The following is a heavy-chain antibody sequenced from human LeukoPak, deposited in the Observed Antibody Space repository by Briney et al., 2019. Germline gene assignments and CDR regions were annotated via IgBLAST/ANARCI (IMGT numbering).Heavy chain of an antibody. J-gene: IGHJ4*02. CDR2: IYYSGNT. CDR1: GGSISSYY. CDR3: ARSGTLTGYLF. V-gene: IGHV4-59*01. Sequence: PSETLSLTCTVVGGSISSYYWSWIRQAPGKGLEWIGYIYYSGNTNYNPSLQSRVTISVDTSKNQFSLKLSSVTAADTAVYYCARSGTLTGYLFWGQGTLVTVSS. D-gene: IGHD3-9*01.